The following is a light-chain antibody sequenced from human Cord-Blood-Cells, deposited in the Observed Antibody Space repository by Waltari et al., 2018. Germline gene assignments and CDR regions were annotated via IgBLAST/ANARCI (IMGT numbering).Light chain of an antibody. J-gene: IGKJ2*01. CDR3: QQSYSTPYT. V-gene: IGKV1-39*01. CDR2: AAS. Sequence: DIQMTKSQSSLSASVGDRVTSTCRASQSISSYLNWYQQKPGKAPKLLIYAASSLQSGVPSRFSGSGSGTDFTLTISSLQPEDFATYYCQQSYSTPYTFGQGTKLEIK. CDR1: QSISSY.